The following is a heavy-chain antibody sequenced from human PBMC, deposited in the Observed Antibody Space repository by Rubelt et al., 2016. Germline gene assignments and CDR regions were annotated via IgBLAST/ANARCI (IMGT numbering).Heavy chain of an antibody. J-gene: IGHJ4*02. Sequence: GGSLRLSCVGSGFSFGSHWMSWVRQAPGKGLEWVASIKQLGSEKHYVDSVRARFTISRDDARSSLFLQMNSLRAEDTAVYYCAREASYRYGDYVDYWGQGTLVTVSS. CDR2: IKQLGSEK. V-gene: IGHV3-7*01. CDR1: GFSFGSHW. D-gene: IGHD4/OR15-4a*01. CDR3: AREASYRYGDYVDY.